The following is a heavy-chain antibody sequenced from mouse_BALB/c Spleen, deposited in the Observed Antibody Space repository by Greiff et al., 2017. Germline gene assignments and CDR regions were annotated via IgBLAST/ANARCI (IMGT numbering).Heavy chain of an antibody. CDR3: ARQPGSSPFAD. J-gene: IGHJ3*01. Sequence: EVQGVESGGGLVKPGGSLKLSCAASGFAFSSYDMSWVRQTPEKRLEWVAYISSGGGSTYYPDTVKGRFTISRDNAKNTLYLQMSSLKSEDTAMYYCARQPGSSPFADWGQGTLVTVSA. V-gene: IGHV5-12-1*01. CDR1: GFAFSSYD. D-gene: IGHD1-1*01. CDR2: ISSGGGST.